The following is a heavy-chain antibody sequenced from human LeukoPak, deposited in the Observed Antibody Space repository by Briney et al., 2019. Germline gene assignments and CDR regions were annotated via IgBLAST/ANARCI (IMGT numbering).Heavy chain of an antibody. CDR1: GFTVSTNY. D-gene: IGHD3-22*01. Sequence: PGGSVRLSCAASGFTVSTNYMSWVRQAPGKGLEWVSVIYSGGSTYYADSVKGRFTISRDNSKNTLYLQMNSLRAEDTAVYYCATDFYESYGYRGDYYYYMDVWGKGTTVTISS. CDR3: ATDFYESYGYRGDYYYYMDV. J-gene: IGHJ6*03. V-gene: IGHV3-66*01. CDR2: IYSGGST.